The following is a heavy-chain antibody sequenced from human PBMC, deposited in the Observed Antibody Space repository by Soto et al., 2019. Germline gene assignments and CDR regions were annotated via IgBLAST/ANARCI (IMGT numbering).Heavy chain of an antibody. Sequence: EVQVVESGGGLVKPGGSLRLSCASSGFTFSTYTMNWVRQAPGKGLEWVSSINGRSNYKYYTDSVKGRFTISRDNAKNSLYLQMNRLRAEDTAVYYCAREDGKVGGTSAFDYWGLGTLVTVSS. V-gene: IGHV3-21*01. J-gene: IGHJ4*02. CDR1: GFTFSTYT. CDR3: AREDGKVGGTSAFDY. D-gene: IGHD1-26*01. CDR2: INGRSNYK.